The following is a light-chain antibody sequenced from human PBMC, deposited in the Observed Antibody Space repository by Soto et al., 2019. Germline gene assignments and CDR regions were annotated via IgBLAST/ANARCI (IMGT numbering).Light chain of an antibody. V-gene: IGKV4-1*01. CDR3: QQYYTTPRT. J-gene: IGKJ1*01. Sequence: DIVMTQSPDSLAVSLGERATTNCKSSQNLLYSSNNKNYLAWYQQKPGQPPKLLIYWASTRESGVPDRFSGGGSGTDFTLTISSLQAEDVAVYYCQQYYTTPRTFGQGTKVEIK. CDR1: QNLLYSSNNKNY. CDR2: WAS.